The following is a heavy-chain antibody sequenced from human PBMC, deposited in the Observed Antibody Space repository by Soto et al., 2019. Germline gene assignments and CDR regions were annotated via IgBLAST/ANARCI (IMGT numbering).Heavy chain of an antibody. CDR2: ISYDGSNK. CDR3: AKDEVIVVVVARDYYGMDV. CDR1: GFTFSSYG. Sequence: QVQLVESGGGVVQPGRSLRLSCAASGFTFSSYGMHWVRQAPGKGLEWVAVISYDGSNKYYADSVKGRFTISRDNSKNRLYLQMNSLRAEDTAVYYCAKDEVIVVVVARDYYGMDVWGQGTTVTVSS. D-gene: IGHD2-15*01. J-gene: IGHJ6*02. V-gene: IGHV3-30*18.